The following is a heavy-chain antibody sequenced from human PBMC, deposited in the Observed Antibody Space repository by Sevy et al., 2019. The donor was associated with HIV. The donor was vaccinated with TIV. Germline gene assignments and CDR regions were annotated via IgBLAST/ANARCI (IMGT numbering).Heavy chain of an antibody. Sequence: GGSLRLSCAASGFTFRRYWMSWLRQAPGKGLEWVANIKQDGSEKYYVDSVKGRFTISRDNAKNSLYLQMNSLRAEDTAVYYCANLRDDSSGFRFDYWGQGTLVTVSS. V-gene: IGHV3-7*01. D-gene: IGHD3-22*01. CDR1: GFTFRRYW. CDR2: IKQDGSEK. J-gene: IGHJ4*02. CDR3: ANLRDDSSGFRFDY.